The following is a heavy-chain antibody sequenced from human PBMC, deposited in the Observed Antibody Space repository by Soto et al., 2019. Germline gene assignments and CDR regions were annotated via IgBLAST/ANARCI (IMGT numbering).Heavy chain of an antibody. J-gene: IGHJ6*02. Sequence: QVQPVQSGTEVKKPGSSVRISCKTSGGEFSSYTITWVRQAPGQGLEWLGRIIPILDIVNYAQKFQGRATITADKSTRTVCLELTSLRSEDTATYYCARGGGIVATTTSYGLDVWGQGTTVIVFS. CDR1: GGEFSSYT. D-gene: IGHD5-12*01. V-gene: IGHV1-69*02. CDR3: ARGGGIVATTTSYGLDV. CDR2: IIPILDIV.